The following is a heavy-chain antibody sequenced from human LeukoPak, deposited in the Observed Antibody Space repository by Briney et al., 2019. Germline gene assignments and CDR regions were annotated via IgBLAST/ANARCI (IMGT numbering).Heavy chain of an antibody. J-gene: IGHJ4*02. V-gene: IGHV1-18*01. Sequence: ASVKVSCKASGYTFTSYGISWVRQAPGQGLECMGWINPYNGNTNYALKVQGRVTVTTDISTNTAYMELRRLRSDDTAVYYCAREFGHCSGDNCFYFFDSWGQGSLVIVSS. CDR1: GYTFTSYG. CDR3: AREFGHCSGDNCFYFFDS. CDR2: INPYNGNT. D-gene: IGHD2-15*01.